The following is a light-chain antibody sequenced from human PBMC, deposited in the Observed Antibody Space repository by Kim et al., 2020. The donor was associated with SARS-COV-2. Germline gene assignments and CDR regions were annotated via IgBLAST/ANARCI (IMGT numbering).Light chain of an antibody. CDR1: QGIRND. CDR2: TAS. V-gene: IGKV1-6*01. Sequence: ASVGDRVTITWRASQGIRNDLGWYQQKPGKAPKLLIYTASTLQSGVPSRFTGSGSGTDFTLTISSLQPEDFATYYCLQDFNYPRTFGQGTKVDIK. J-gene: IGKJ1*01. CDR3: LQDFNYPRT.